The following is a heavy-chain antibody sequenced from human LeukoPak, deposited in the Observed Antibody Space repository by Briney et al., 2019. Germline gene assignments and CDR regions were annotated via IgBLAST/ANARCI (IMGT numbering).Heavy chain of an antibody. V-gene: IGHV3-7*01. Sequence: PGGSLRLSCAASGFTFSSYWVSWVRQAPGKGLERVANIKQDGSEKYYVDSVKGRFTISRDNAKNSLYLQMNSLRAEDTAVYYCARAAQDYGDYWYFDYWGQGTLVTVSS. J-gene: IGHJ4*02. CDR2: IKQDGSEK. CDR3: ARAAQDYGDYWYFDY. D-gene: IGHD4-17*01. CDR1: GFTFSSYW.